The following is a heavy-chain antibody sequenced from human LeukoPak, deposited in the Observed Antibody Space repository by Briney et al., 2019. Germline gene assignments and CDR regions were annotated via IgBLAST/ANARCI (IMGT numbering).Heavy chain of an antibody. J-gene: IGHJ4*02. CDR3: ARGYNSALDY. CDR1: GFTFGSYW. D-gene: IGHD1-14*01. Sequence: GGSLRLSCAVSGFTFGSYWLSWVRQAPGKGLEWVANIKQDGSEKYYVDSVEGRFTISRDNAKNSLYLQMNSLRVEDTAVYYCARGYNSALDYWGQGTLVTVSS. V-gene: IGHV3-7*04. CDR2: IKQDGSEK.